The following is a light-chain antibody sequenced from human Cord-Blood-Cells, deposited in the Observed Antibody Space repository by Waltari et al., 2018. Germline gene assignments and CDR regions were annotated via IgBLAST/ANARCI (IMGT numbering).Light chain of an antibody. CDR1: QSVLYSSNNKNY. V-gene: IGKV4-1*01. CDR3: QQYYSTPWT. Sequence: DIVMTQSPDSLAVSLGERATSNCKSSQSVLYSSNNKNYLAWYQQTPGQPPKLLIYWASTRESVVPDRFSGSGSGTDFPLTISSLQAEDVAVYYCQQYYSTPWTFGQGTKVEIK. CDR2: WAS. J-gene: IGKJ1*01.